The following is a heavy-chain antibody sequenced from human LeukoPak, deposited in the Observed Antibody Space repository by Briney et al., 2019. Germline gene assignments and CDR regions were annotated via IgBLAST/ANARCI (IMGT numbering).Heavy chain of an antibody. CDR3: ARIAYYYDSSGYYYWDY. D-gene: IGHD3-22*01. CDR1: GGSISSSNYY. Sequence: PSETLSLTCTVPGGSISSSNYYWGWIRQPPGKGLEWIGSMYYSGNTDYNPSLMSRVTISVDTSKNQFSLKLSSVTAADTAVYYCARIAYYYDSSGYYYWDYWGQGTLVTVSS. J-gene: IGHJ4*02. CDR2: MYYSGNT. V-gene: IGHV4-39*01.